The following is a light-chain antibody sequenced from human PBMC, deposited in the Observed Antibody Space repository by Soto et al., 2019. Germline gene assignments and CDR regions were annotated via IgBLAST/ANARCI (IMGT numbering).Light chain of an antibody. Sequence: EVVLTQSPAPLSLSPGESATPSCSADQSVSGFLGWYQQKLGRAPTLLIHDTSNRATGVPARFSGSGSGTDFTLTISSLEPEDVGVYYCQQRGSWPPTLGQGTRLEIK. V-gene: IGKV3-11*01. CDR1: QSVSGF. CDR2: DTS. J-gene: IGKJ5*01. CDR3: QQRGSWPPT.